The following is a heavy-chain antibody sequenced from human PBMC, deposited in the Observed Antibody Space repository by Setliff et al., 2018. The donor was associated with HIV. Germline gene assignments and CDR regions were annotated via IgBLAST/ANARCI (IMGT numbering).Heavy chain of an antibody. J-gene: IGHJ4*01. CDR1: GCTFTTYS. Sequence: ASVKVSCKASGCTFTTYSIHWVRQAPGQSLEWMGWINVGKGDTKYSQELQGRITLTTDTPANTAYMELSSLRSDDTAVYFCARGALLAVFDFDHWGHGTLVTVSS. CDR2: INVGKGDT. V-gene: IGHV1-3*01. CDR3: ARGALLAVFDFDH. D-gene: IGHD3-10*01.